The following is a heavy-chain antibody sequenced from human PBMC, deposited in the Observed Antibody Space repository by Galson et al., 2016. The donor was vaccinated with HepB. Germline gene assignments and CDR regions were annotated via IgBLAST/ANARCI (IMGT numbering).Heavy chain of an antibody. CDR1: GYSFSXYW. CDR3: ARGLGRTAYYFDY. Sequence: SGAEVKKPGESXKIXCKGSGYSFSXYWIGXVRQMPGKGLEWMGIIYPGDSDTRYSPSFQGQVTVSADKPINTAYLQWSSLKASDTAMYYCARGLGRTAYYFDYWGQGTLVTVSS. D-gene: IGHD3/OR15-3a*01. CDR2: IYPGDSDT. J-gene: IGHJ4*02. V-gene: IGHV5-51*01.